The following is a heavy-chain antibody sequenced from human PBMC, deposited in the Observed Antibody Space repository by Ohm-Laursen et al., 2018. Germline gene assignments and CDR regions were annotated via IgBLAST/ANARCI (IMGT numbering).Heavy chain of an antibody. CDR3: TFRYNFDAFDI. D-gene: IGHD3-9*01. CDR1: GFSFSSYI. CDR2: ISSTSTYI. J-gene: IGHJ3*02. V-gene: IGHV3-21*01. Sequence: GSLRLSCAASGFSFSSYIMNWVRQAPGKGLEWVSSISSTSTYIHYADSVQGRFTISRDNAQNSLYLQMNSLRAEDTAVYYCTFRYNFDAFDIWGQGTMVTVSS.